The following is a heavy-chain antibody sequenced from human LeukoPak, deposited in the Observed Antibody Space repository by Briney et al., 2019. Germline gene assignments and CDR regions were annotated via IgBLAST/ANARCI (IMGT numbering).Heavy chain of an antibody. D-gene: IGHD6-19*01. V-gene: IGHV3-23*01. J-gene: IGHJ4*02. CDR3: ANKRGDSSGWYLF. Sequence: GGSLRLSCAASGVTFGSYAMSWVRQAPGKGLEWVSAISGSGGSTYYADSVKGRFTISRDNSKNTLYLQMNSLRAEDTAVYYCANKRGDSSGWYLFWGQGTLVTVSS. CDR1: GVTFGSYA. CDR2: ISGSGGST.